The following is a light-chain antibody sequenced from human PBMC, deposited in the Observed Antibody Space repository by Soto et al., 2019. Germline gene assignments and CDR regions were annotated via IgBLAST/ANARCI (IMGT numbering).Light chain of an antibody. CDR1: SSDVGGYNY. CDR3: TSYTSSGTYV. CDR2: AVS. J-gene: IGLJ1*01. V-gene: IGLV2-14*01. Sequence: QSALTQPASVSGSPGQSITISCTGTSSDVGGYNYVSWYQQHPGKAPKLMISAVSDRPSWVSNRFSGSKSGNTASLTISGLQPEDEADYYCTSYTSSGTYVFGTGTKLTVL.